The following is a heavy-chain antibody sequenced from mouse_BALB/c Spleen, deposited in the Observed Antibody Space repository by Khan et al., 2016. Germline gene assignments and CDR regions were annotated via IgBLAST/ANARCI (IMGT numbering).Heavy chain of an antibody. Sequence: QVQLKQSGPELVKPGASVRISCKASGYTLTTFYIHWLKQRPGQGLEWIGWIYPGNINTKYNENFKDKATLTADKSASTAYMQLSSLTSDDSAVYFCARGYYEWYFDVWGAGTTVTVSS. V-gene: IGHV1S56*01. J-gene: IGHJ1*01. CDR3: ARGYYEWYFDV. CDR2: IYPGNINT. CDR1: GYTLTTFY. D-gene: IGHD2-4*01.